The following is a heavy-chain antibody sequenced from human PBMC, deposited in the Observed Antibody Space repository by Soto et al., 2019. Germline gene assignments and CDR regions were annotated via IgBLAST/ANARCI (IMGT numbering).Heavy chain of an antibody. D-gene: IGHD3-22*01. CDR1: GGTFSSYA. V-gene: IGHV1-69*01. CDR2: IIPIFGTA. J-gene: IGHJ5*02. Sequence: QVQLVQSEAEVKKPGSSVKVSCKASGGTFSSYAISWVRQAPGQVLEWMGGIIPIFGTANYAQKFQGRGTITADESTSTAYMELSSLRSEDTAVYYCARAYDSSGYGIPGSFDPWGKGTLVTVSS. CDR3: ARAYDSSGYGIPGSFDP.